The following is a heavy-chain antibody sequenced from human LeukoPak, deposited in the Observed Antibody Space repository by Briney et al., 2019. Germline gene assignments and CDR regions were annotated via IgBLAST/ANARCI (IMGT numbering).Heavy chain of an antibody. CDR1: GGSISSYY. CDR2: ISYTGTT. J-gene: IGHJ6*04. D-gene: IGHD3-10*01. CDR3: ARGKLLKWFGESSSVGPNYYYFLDV. V-gene: IGHV4-59*01. Sequence: PSETLSLTCTVSGGSISSYYWSWIRQPPGKGLEWIGYISYTGTTNYSPSLKSRITISLDTPKNQFSLKVTSVAAADTAVYFCARGKLLKWFGESSSVGPNYYYFLDVWGKGTPVTISS.